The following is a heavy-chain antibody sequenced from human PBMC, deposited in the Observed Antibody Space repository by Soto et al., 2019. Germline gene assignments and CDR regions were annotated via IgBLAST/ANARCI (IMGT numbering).Heavy chain of an antibody. CDR2: INESGST. CDR3: ARGSGIVALPGELEDVKYDY. Sequence: QVQLQQWGAGLVKPSETLSLSCAVYGQSFSGHSWAWIRQPPGKGLEWIGEINESGSTYYNPYLKSPVTISTDTSKNQFSLKLSSVSAADTAAYFCARGSGIVALPGELEDVKYDYWGQGTLVNVSS. D-gene: IGHD1-1*01. J-gene: IGHJ4*02. V-gene: IGHV4-34*01. CDR1: GQSFSGHS.